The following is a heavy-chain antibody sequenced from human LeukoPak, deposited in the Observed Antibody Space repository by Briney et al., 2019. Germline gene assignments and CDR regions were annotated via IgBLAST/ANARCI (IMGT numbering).Heavy chain of an antibody. D-gene: IGHD5-12*01. Sequence: GGSLRVSCAASGFDFSTYAINWVRQAPGKGLEWVSSISTMSNYIFYGDSVKGRFTISRDNAKNSVYLQMNSLRPEDTAVYYCSRDRLGGLDLWGQGTLVTVSS. CDR1: GFDFSTYA. V-gene: IGHV3-21*01. J-gene: IGHJ5*02. CDR3: SRDRLGGLDL. CDR2: ISTMSNYI.